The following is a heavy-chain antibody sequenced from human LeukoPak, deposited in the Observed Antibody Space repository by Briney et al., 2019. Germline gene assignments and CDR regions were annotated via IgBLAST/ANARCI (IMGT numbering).Heavy chain of an antibody. CDR1: GYTFTSYD. V-gene: IGHV1-8*01. J-gene: IGHJ6*02. Sequence: ASVKVSCKASGYTFTSYDINWVRQATGQGLEWMGWMNPNSGNTGYAQKFQGRVTMTRNTSISTAYMELSSLRSEDTAVYYCARAEWDHYYYYYGMDVWGQGTTVTVPS. D-gene: IGHD1-26*01. CDR3: ARAEWDHYYYYYGMDV. CDR2: MNPNSGNT.